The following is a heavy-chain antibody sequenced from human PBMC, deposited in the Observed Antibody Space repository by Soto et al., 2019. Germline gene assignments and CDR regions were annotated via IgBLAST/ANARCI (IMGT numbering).Heavy chain of an antibody. CDR3: ARIRVGATSGPTFDY. Sequence: GSGPTLVNPTETLTLTCTVSGFSLRNARMGVSWIRQPPGKALEWLAHIFSNDEKSYSTSLKSRLTISKDTSKSQVVLTMTNMDPVDTATYYCARIRVGATSGPTFDYWGQGTLVTVSS. CDR1: GFSLRNARMG. CDR2: IFSNDEK. J-gene: IGHJ4*02. V-gene: IGHV2-26*01. D-gene: IGHD1-26*01.